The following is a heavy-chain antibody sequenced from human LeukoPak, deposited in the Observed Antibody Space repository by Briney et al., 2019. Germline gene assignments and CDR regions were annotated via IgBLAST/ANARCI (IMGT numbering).Heavy chain of an antibody. CDR3: ARGRRYYDSSGYFWYFDY. J-gene: IGHJ4*02. CDR2: IIPIFGTA. Sequence: SVKVSCKASGGTFSSYAISWVRQAPGQGLEWMGGIIPIFGTANYAQKFQGRVTITADESTSTAYMELSSLRSEDTAVYYCARGRRYYDSSGYFWYFDYWGQGTLVTVSS. D-gene: IGHD3-22*01. CDR1: GGTFSSYA. V-gene: IGHV1-69*13.